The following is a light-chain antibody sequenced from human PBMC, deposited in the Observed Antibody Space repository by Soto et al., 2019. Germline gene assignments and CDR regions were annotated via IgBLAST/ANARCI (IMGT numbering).Light chain of an antibody. CDR3: QQRSNWSWT. CDR1: QSVSYY. CDR2: DAS. Sequence: EIVLTQSPVTLSLSPGERATLSCRASQSVSYYLACYQQKPGQAPRLLIYDASNRATGIPARFSGSGSGTDFTLTISSPEPEDFAVYYCQQRSNWSWTFGQGTKVDIK. V-gene: IGKV3-11*01. J-gene: IGKJ1*01.